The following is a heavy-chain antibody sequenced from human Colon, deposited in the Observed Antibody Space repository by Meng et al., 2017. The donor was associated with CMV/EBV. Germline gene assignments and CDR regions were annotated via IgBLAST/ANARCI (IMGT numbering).Heavy chain of an antibody. CDR1: GFTFSSYW. Sequence: GESLKISCAASGFTFSSYWMSWVRQAPGKGLEWVSSISSSSSYIYYADSVKGRFTISRDNAKNSLYLQMNSLRAEDTAVYYCARDSIGNGPDAFDIWGQGTMVTVSS. CDR3: ARDSIGNGPDAFDI. V-gene: IGHV3-21*01. CDR2: ISSSSSYI. D-gene: IGHD1-1*01. J-gene: IGHJ3*02.